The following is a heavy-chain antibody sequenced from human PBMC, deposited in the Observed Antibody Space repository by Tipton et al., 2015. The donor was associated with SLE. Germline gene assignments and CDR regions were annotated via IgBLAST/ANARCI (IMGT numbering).Heavy chain of an antibody. CDR3: ARTYNYAGFDY. D-gene: IGHD1-1*01. J-gene: IGHJ4*02. Sequence: QSGAEVKKPGASLKVSCKASDNAFASYGFTWVRQAPGQGLEWMGWISLHNGNTNYAQKFQGRITMTTDTSTNTVYMELRSLRSDDTAVYYCARTYNYAGFDYWGQGTLVTVSS. CDR1: DNAFASYG. CDR2: ISLHNGNT. V-gene: IGHV1-18*04.